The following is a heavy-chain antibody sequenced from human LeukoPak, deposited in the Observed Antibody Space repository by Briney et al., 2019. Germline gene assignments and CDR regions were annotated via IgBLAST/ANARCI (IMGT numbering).Heavy chain of an antibody. J-gene: IGHJ4*02. V-gene: IGHV4-39*01. CDR3: ARYPYSDSGVWQAFDY. D-gene: IGHD5-12*01. Sequence: SETLSLTCIVSGGSISSGSLYWGWIRQPPGKGLEWTGSMHYSGITYYNPSLTSRVTISVDTSKNQFSLRLTSVTAADTAVYYCARYPYSDSGVWQAFDYWGQGTLVTVSS. CDR1: GGSISSGSLY. CDR2: MHYSGIT.